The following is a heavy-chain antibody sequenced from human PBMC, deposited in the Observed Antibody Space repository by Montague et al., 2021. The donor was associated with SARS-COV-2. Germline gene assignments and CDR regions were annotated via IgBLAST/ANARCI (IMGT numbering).Heavy chain of an antibody. J-gene: IGHJ4*02. CDR2: IYASGGT. V-gene: IGHV4-4*07. D-gene: IGHD2-15*01. CDR3: GRGVVAATPVVDY. CDR1: GDSISSFY. Sequence: SETLSLTCTVSGDSISSFYWNWIRQPAGKGLEWIGRIYASGGTNYNPSLTSRVTMSVDTSKNQFSLTLHSVTAADTAVYYCGRGVVAATPVVDYWGRGTLVTVSS.